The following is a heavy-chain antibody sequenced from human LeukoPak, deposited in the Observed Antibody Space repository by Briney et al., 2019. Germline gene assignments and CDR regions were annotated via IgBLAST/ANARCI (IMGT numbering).Heavy chain of an antibody. CDR1: GYIFTDYF. Sequence: ASVKVSCKAFGYIFTDYFMHWVRQAPGQGLEWMGWINPNSGLTYFALRFQGRVTMTRDTSISSAYMELNRLRSDDTAVYYCAREGIAEPDTNWFDPWGQGTLVTVSS. CDR3: AREGIAEPDTNWFDP. V-gene: IGHV1-2*02. D-gene: IGHD6-13*01. CDR2: INPNSGLT. J-gene: IGHJ5*02.